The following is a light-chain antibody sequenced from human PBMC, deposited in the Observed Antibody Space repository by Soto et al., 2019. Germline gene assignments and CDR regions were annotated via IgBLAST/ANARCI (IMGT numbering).Light chain of an antibody. J-gene: IGKJ5*01. CDR3: QQRSNWPIT. Sequence: EIVLTPSPATLSLSPGERATLSCRASQSVNSFLAWYQQKPGQAPRLLIYDASNRATGIPARFSGGGSGTDFTLTISSLEPEDFVVYYCQQRSNWPITFGQGTRLEIK. V-gene: IGKV3-11*01. CDR2: DAS. CDR1: QSVNSF.